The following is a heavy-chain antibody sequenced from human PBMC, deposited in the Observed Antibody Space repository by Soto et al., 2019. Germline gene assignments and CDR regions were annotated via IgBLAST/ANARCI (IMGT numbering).Heavy chain of an antibody. CDR1: GFPFSSYT. CDR3: AREMVGFNHYFDF. Sequence: GGSLRLSCAASGFPFSSYTMNWVRQAPGKGLECVSSISSTSGYIYYADPVKGRFTISRDNAKNSLDLQMNSLRAEDTGVYYCAREMVGFNHYFDFWGQGTLVTVSS. J-gene: IGHJ4*02. CDR2: ISSTSGYI. V-gene: IGHV3-21*01. D-gene: IGHD1-26*01.